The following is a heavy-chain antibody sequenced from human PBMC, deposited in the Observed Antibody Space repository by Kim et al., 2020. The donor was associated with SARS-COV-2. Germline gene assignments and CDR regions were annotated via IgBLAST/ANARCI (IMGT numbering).Heavy chain of an antibody. D-gene: IGHD6-19*01. CDR3: ATVKWNSSGWYFRF. V-gene: IGHV4-4*02. J-gene: IGHJ4*02. CDR1: GGSISSSNW. CDR2: IYHSGST. Sequence: SETLSLTCAVSGGSISSSNWWSWVRQPPGKGLEWIGEIYHSGSTNYNPSLKSRVTISVDKSKNQFSLKLSSVTAADTAVYYCATVKWNSSGWYFRFWGQGTLVTVSS.